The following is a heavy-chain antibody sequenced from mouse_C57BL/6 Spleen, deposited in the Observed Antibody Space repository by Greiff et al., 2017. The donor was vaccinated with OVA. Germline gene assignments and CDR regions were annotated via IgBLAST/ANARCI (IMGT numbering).Heavy chain of an antibody. CDR3: TSDDYDGRFAY. Sequence: LQESGAELVRPGASVTLSCKASGYTFTDYEMHWVKQTPVHGLEWIGAIDPETGGTAYNQKFKGKAILSADKSSSTAYMELRSLTSEDSAVYYCTSDDYDGRFAYWGQGTLVTVSA. V-gene: IGHV1-15*01. J-gene: IGHJ3*01. CDR2: IDPETGGT. D-gene: IGHD2-4*01. CDR1: GYTFTDYE.